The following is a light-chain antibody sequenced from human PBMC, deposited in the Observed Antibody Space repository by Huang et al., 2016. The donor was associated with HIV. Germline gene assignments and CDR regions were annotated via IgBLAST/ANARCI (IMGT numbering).Light chain of an antibody. Sequence: DILMTQSPVTLSVPPGERATRSFRASQHLGSNLAWYQQKPGHPPRLLIYAASTRATGPAARFSGSGSKTYFNLTIDSLQSEDSALYCCQQYNKWARTFGQGTKLEIK. CDR3: QQYNKWART. CDR2: AAS. V-gene: IGKV3D-15*01. CDR1: QHLGSN. J-gene: IGKJ1*01.